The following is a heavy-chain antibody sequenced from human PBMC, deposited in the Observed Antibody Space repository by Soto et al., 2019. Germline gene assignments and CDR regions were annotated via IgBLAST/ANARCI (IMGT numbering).Heavy chain of an antibody. Sequence: SETLSLTCTVSGGYVSSGSYYWSWIRQPPGKGLEWIGYIYDSGSTKYNPSLKSRVTISVDTSKNQFSLKLSSVTAADTAVYYCASGVGSGWFDYWGQGTLVTVSS. CDR3: ASGVGSGWFDY. V-gene: IGHV4-61*01. CDR1: GGYVSSGSYY. D-gene: IGHD3-3*01. J-gene: IGHJ5*01. CDR2: IYDSGST.